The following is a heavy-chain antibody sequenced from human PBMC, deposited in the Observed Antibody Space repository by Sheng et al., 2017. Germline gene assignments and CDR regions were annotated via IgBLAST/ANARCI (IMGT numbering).Heavy chain of an antibody. CDR1: GFTFSDYY. D-gene: IGHD4-4*01. CDR2: ISSSGSTI. Sequence: QVQLVESGEAGRSLEGPLRLSCAASGFTFSDYYMSWIRQAPGKGLEWVSYISSSGSTIYYADSVKGRFTISRDNAKNSLYLQMNSLRAEDTAVYYCARAHYSNYVGRYYYYYGMDVWGQGTTVTVSS. J-gene: IGHJ6*02. CDR3: ARAHYSNYVGRYYYYYGMDV. V-gene: IGHV3-11*01.